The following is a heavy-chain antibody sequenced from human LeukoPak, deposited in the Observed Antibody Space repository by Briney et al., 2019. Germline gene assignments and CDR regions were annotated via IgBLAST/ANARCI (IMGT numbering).Heavy chain of an antibody. CDR2: ISGSGGST. V-gene: IGHV3-23*01. D-gene: IGHD5-18*01. CDR3: AGGDTAMVTGYYDYYMDV. J-gene: IGHJ6*03. CDR1: GFTFSSYA. Sequence: GGSLRLSCAASGFTFSSYAMSWVRQAPGKGLEWVSAISGSGGSTYYADSVKGRFTISRDNSKNTLYLQMNSLRAEDTAVYYCAGGDTAMVTGYYDYYMDVWGKGTTVTVSS.